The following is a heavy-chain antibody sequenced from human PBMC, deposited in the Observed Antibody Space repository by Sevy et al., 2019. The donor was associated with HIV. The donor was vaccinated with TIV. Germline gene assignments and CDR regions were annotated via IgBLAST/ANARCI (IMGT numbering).Heavy chain of an antibody. V-gene: IGHV3-30*02. Sequence: GGSLRLSCAASGFTFSGYGMHWVRQAPGKGLEWVAFIRYDGSNKYYADSVKGRFTISRDNSKNTLYLQMNSLRAEDTAVYYCAKDDPGDRESPNNWLDPWGQGTLVTVSS. CDR2: IRYDGSNK. D-gene: IGHD3-10*01. J-gene: IGHJ5*02. CDR1: GFTFSGYG. CDR3: AKDDPGDRESPNNWLDP.